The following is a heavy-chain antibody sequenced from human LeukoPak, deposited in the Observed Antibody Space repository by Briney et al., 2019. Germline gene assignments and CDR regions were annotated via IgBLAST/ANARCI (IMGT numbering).Heavy chain of an antibody. Sequence: GGSLRLSCAASGFNFRNYGIHWVRQAPGKGLEWVTFIQYDGTKKYYADSVKGRFTISRDNSKNTLYLQMNSLRPEDTALYYCAKNILTMTMGYMDVWGKGTTVTVSS. CDR1: GFNFRNYG. D-gene: IGHD4/OR15-4a*01. J-gene: IGHJ6*03. CDR2: IQYDGTKK. V-gene: IGHV3-30*02. CDR3: AKNILTMTMGYMDV.